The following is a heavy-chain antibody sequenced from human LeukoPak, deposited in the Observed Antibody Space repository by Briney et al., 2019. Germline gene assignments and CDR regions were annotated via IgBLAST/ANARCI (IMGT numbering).Heavy chain of an antibody. V-gene: IGHV1-2*04. CDR1: GYTFTGYY. CDR2: INPNSGGT. D-gene: IGHD6-19*01. CDR3: ARGAPSIAVAGTIWFDP. J-gene: IGHJ5*02. Sequence: ASVKVSCKACGYTFTGYYMHWLRQAPGQGLEWMGWINPNSGGTNYAQKFQGWVTMTRDTSISTAYMELSRLRSDDTAVYYCARGAPSIAVAGTIWFDPWGQGTLVTVSS.